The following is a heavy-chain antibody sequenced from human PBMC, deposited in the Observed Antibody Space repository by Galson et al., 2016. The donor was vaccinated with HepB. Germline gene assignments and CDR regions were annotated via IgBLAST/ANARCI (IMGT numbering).Heavy chain of an antibody. D-gene: IGHD2-2*01. CDR3: ASASDYYYGMDV. CDR1: GFTFSNYA. V-gene: IGHV3-30*04. CDR2: ISYDGSNK. J-gene: IGHJ6*02. Sequence: LRLSCAASGFTFSNYAMHWVRQAPGKGLEWVALISYDGSNKYADSVKGRFTISRDNSKNTLYLQMDSLRGEDTAAYYCASASDYYYGMDVWGQGTTVTVSS.